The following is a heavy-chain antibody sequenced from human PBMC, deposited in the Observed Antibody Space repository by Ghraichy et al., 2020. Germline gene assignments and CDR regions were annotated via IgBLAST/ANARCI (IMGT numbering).Heavy chain of an antibody. CDR1: GGSISGDAYY. D-gene: IGHD2-2*01. Sequence: SQTLSLTCTVSGGSISGDAYYWNWIRQHPGKGLEWIGFIHSSGRTNYNPPLKSRVTISLDTSKNQFSLQLSSVTAADTAVDYCASVRRQYCGTTSCYGWFDPWGQGTLVTVSS. CDR2: IHSSGRT. V-gene: IGHV4-31*02. J-gene: IGHJ5*02. CDR3: ASVRRQYCGTTSCYGWFDP.